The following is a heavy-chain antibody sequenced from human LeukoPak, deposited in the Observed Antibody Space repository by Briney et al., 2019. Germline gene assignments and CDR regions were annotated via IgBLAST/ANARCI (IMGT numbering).Heavy chain of an antibody. Sequence: PGGSLRLSCAASGFTFSSYWMSWVRQAPGKGLEWVANIKQDGSEKYYVDSVKGRFTISRDNSKNTLYLQMNSLRAEDTAVYYCARFVVGPTGSRRITMVRGVRGDAFDIWGQGTMVTVSS. CDR2: IKQDGSEK. V-gene: IGHV3-7*01. D-gene: IGHD3-10*01. J-gene: IGHJ3*02. CDR1: GFTFSSYW. CDR3: ARFVVGPTGSRRITMVRGVRGDAFDI.